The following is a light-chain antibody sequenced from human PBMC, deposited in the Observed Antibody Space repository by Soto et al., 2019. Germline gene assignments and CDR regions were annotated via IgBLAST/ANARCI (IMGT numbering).Light chain of an antibody. Sequence: QAVLTQPPSACGSPGQSYTISCTGTKNDIGVYDFVSWYQHHPGKAPRLIIYEVVQRPSGVPDRFSGYKYGHTASLTVSGLQAADEADYFCKSYAGSNTYVFGSGTTVTV. CDR2: EVV. CDR1: KNDIGVYDF. V-gene: IGLV2-8*01. J-gene: IGLJ1*01. CDR3: KSYAGSNTYV.